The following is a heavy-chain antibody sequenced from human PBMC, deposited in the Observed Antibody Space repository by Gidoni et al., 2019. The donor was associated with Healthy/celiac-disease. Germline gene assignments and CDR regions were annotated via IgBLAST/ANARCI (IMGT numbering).Heavy chain of an antibody. CDR2: IYTSGST. J-gene: IGHJ5*02. D-gene: IGHD2-15*01. CDR1: GGSISTGSYY. CDR3: ARALRYCSGGSCYPNWFDP. V-gene: IGHV4-61*02. Sequence: QVQLQESGPGLVKPSQTLSLTCTVPGGSISTGSYYWSWIRQTAGKGLEWIGRIYTSGSTNYNPSLKSRVTIAVDTSKNQFSLKLSSVTAADTAVYYCARALRYCSGGSCYPNWFDPWGQGTLVTVSS.